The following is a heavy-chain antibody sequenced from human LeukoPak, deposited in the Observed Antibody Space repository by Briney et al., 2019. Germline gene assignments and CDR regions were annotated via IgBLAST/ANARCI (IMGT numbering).Heavy chain of an antibody. J-gene: IGHJ6*03. D-gene: IGHD3-3*01. CDR3: ARVETGYDFWSGYYYYYYYMDV. CDR2: MNPNSGNT. CDR1: GYTFTSYD. V-gene: IGHV1-8*01. Sequence: ASVKVSCKASGYTFTSYDIHWVRQATGQGLEWMGWMNPNSGNTGYAQKFQGRVTMTRNTSISTAYMELSSLRSEDTAVYYCARVETGYDFWSGYYYYYYYMDVWGKGTTVTVSS.